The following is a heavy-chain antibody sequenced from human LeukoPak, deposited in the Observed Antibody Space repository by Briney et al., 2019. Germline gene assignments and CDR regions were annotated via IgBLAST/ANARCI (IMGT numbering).Heavy chain of an antibody. J-gene: IGHJ4*02. CDR1: GYTFTSYG. CDR2: ISAYNGNT. D-gene: IGHD3-22*01. V-gene: IGHV1-18*01. Sequence: ASVKVSCKASGYTFTSYGISWVRQAPGQGLEWMGWISAYNGNTNYAQKLQGRVTMTTDTSTSTAYMELRSLRSDDTAVYYCAKPEDSSGYYYGGQTDFDYWGQGTLVTVSS. CDR3: AKPEDSSGYYYGGQTDFDY.